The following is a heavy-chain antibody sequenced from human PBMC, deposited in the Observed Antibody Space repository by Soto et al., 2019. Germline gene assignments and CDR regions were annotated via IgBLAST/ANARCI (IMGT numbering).Heavy chain of an antibody. CDR3: ARGRLVPAVNFDY. CDR1: GGSISRGCYS. Sequence: PSETLSLTCAVSGGSISRGCYSWSWIRQPPGKGLEWIGYIYHSGTSFYNPSLKSRVTISVDGSKNQFSLKVKSVTAADTAVYYCARGRLVPAVNFDYWGLGTLVTVSS. J-gene: IGHJ4*02. CDR2: IYHSGTS. V-gene: IGHV4-30-2*01. D-gene: IGHD2-2*01.